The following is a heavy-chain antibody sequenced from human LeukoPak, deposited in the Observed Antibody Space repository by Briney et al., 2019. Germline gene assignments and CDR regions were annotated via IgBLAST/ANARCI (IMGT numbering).Heavy chain of an antibody. Sequence: PGGSLRLSCEAPGFTFNTYWMSWVRQAPGKGLEWVASIKHDGSENYYVDSVNGRFTISRDNAKNSLFLQMTNLRVEDTAVYYCARVNNHINVWGQGTTVTVSS. J-gene: IGHJ6*02. CDR2: IKHDGSEN. CDR3: ARVNNHINV. D-gene: IGHD1-14*01. CDR1: GFTFNTYW. V-gene: IGHV3-7*01.